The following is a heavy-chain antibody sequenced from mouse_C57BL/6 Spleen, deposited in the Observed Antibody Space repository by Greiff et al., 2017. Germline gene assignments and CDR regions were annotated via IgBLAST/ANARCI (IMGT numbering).Heavy chain of an antibody. CDR3: AREGSGTAFAY. V-gene: IGHV1-81*01. Sequence: VQLQQSGAELARPGASVKLSCKASGYTFTSYGISWVKQRTGQGLEWIGEIYPRSGNTYYNEKFKGKATLAADKSSSTAYMELRSLTSEDSAVYFCAREGSGTAFAYWGQGTLVTVSA. J-gene: IGHJ3*01. D-gene: IGHD4-1*01. CDR2: IYPRSGNT. CDR1: GYTFTSYG.